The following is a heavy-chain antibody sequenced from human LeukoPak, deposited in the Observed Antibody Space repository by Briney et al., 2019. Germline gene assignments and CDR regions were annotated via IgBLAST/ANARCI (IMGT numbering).Heavy chain of an antibody. J-gene: IGHJ5*02. Sequence: ASVNVSCNASGGTFSSYAISLVRHAPGQGLEWMGGIIPIFGTANYAQKFQGRVTITADKSTSTAYMELSSLRSEDTAVYYCAFRAVVVAADNWFDPWGQGTLVTVSS. D-gene: IGHD2-15*01. CDR2: IIPIFGTA. V-gene: IGHV1-69*06. CDR3: AFRAVVVAADNWFDP. CDR1: GGTFSSYA.